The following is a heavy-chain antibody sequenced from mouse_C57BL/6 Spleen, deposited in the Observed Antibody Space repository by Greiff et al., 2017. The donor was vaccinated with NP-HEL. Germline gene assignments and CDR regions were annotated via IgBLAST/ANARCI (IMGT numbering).Heavy chain of an antibody. V-gene: IGHV3-6*01. CDR2: ISYDGSN. Sequence: DVHLVESGPGLVKPSQSLSLTCSVTGYSITSGYYWNWIRQFPGNKLEWMGYISYDGSNNYNPSLKNRISITRDTSKNQFFLKLNSVTTEDTATYYCASGNYYSNGFAYWGQGTLVTVSA. J-gene: IGHJ3*01. CDR1: GYSITSGYY. CDR3: ASGNYYSNGFAY. D-gene: IGHD2-5*01.